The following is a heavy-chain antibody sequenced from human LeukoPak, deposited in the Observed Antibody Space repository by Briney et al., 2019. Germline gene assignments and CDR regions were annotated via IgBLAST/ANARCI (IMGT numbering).Heavy chain of an antibody. CDR3: ARLKSGVGWFDP. CDR1: GFSIGNSSYY. D-gene: IGHD1-26*01. Sequence: IPSETLSLTCTVSGFSIGNSSYYWGWIRQPLGKGLEWIVCVYYSGSTYSNPSRKIPVTISIDTSKNQFSLNLSSVTAADTAVYYCARLKSGVGWFDPWGKGTLVTVS. CDR2: VYYSGST. J-gene: IGHJ5*02. V-gene: IGHV4-39*01.